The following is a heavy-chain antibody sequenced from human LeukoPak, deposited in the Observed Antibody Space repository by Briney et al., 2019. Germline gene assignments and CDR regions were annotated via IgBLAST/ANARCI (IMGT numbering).Heavy chain of an antibody. CDR3: AREGPLSGFDY. D-gene: IGHD6-25*01. Sequence: GGTLRLSCAASGFTFSSYAMNWVRQAPGKGLEWVSSISSSSSYIYYADSVKGRFTISRDNAKNSLYLQMNSLRAEDTAVYYCAREGPLSGFDYWGQGTLVTVSS. J-gene: IGHJ4*02. CDR1: GFTFSSYA. CDR2: ISSSSSYI. V-gene: IGHV3-21*01.